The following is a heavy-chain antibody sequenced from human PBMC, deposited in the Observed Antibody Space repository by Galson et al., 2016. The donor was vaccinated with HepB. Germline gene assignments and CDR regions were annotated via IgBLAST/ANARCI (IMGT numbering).Heavy chain of an antibody. V-gene: IGHV3-23*01. CDR1: GFTFSSYA. CDR2: ISGSGANT. Sequence: SLRLSCAASGFTFSSYAMTWVRQAPGKGLEWVSGISGSGANTYYANAVKGRFTISRDNSNNTLYLQMNSLTSEDTAVYYCAKDRELQYFDWSMPWYWGQGTLVTVSS. J-gene: IGHJ4*02. D-gene: IGHD3-9*01. CDR3: AKDRELQYFDWSMPWY.